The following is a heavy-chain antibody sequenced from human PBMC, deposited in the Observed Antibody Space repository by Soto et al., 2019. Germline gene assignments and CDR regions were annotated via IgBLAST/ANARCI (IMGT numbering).Heavy chain of an antibody. J-gene: IGHJ6*03. CDR1: GYIFTSYA. CDR2: INAGNGNT. CDR3: ARDHWLDSPGSTTGLYYYMDV. V-gene: IGHV1-3*01. D-gene: IGHD2-2*01. Sequence: ASVKVSCKASGYIFTSYAMHWVRQAPGQRLEWMGWINAGNGNTKYSQKFQGRVTITRDTSASTAYMELSSLRSEDTAVYYCARDHWLDSPGSTTGLYYYMDVWGKGTTVTVSS.